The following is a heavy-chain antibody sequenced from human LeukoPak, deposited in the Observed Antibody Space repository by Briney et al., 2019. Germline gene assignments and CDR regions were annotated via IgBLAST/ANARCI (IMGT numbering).Heavy chain of an antibody. J-gene: IGHJ4*02. CDR3: AKVVSGGHHDY. CDR2: MNPRSGNT. Sequence: ASVKDSFKSSGYTFTNNDISWVRQAAGQGLEWMGWMNPRSGNTGYAQKFQGRVTMTRDTSITTAYMELSALRSEDTAVYYCAKVVSGGHHDYWGQGTLVTVSS. CDR1: GYTFTNND. D-gene: IGHD2-15*01. V-gene: IGHV1-8*01.